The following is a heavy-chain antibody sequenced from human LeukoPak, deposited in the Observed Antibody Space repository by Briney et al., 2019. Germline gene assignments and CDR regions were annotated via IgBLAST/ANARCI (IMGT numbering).Heavy chain of an antibody. CDR2: IKQDGSEK. D-gene: IGHD2-15*01. J-gene: IGHJ4*02. CDR1: GFTFSRYW. Sequence: GGSLRLSCAASGFTFSRYWMSWVRQAPGKGLEWVANIKQDGSEKYYVDSVKGRFTISRDNSKSTLCLQMNSLRAEDTAVYYCAKQLGYCSDGSCYFPYWGQGTLVTVSS. V-gene: IGHV3-7*03. CDR3: AKQLGYCSDGSCYFPY.